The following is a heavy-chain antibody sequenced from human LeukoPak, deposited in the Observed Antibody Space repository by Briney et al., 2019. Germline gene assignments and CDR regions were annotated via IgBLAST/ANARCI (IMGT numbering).Heavy chain of an antibody. CDR3: TTDPLGLVAGTSEDY. Sequence: GGSLRLSCAASGFTFSNAWMSWVRQAPGKGLEWVGRIKSKTDGGTTDYAAPVKGRFTISRDDSKNTLYLQMNSLKTEDTAVYHCTTDPLGLVAGTSEDYWGQGTLVTVSS. D-gene: IGHD6-19*01. CDR1: GFTFSNAW. V-gene: IGHV3-15*01. CDR2: IKSKTDGGTT. J-gene: IGHJ4*02.